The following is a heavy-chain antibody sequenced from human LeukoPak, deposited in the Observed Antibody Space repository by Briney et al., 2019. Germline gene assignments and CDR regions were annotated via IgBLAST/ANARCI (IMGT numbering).Heavy chain of an antibody. J-gene: IGHJ1*01. V-gene: IGHV3-30*02. Sequence: GGSLRLSCAASGFTFSSYGMHCVRQAPGKGLEWVAFIWYDGSNKYYADSVKGRFTISRDNSKNTLYLQMNSLRAEDTAVYYCASDYDSSGYYYVGFQHWGQGTLVTVSS. D-gene: IGHD3-22*01. CDR1: GFTFSSYG. CDR3: ASDYDSSGYYYVGFQH. CDR2: IWYDGSNK.